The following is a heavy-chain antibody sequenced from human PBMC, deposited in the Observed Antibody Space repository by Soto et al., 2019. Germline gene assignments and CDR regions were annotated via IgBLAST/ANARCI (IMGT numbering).Heavy chain of an antibody. Sequence: GGSLRLSCAASGFTFSSYAMHWVRQAPGKGLEWVAVISYDGSNKYYADSVKGRFTISRDNSKNTLYLQMNSLRAEDTAVYYCARIAAAGAITDYWGQGTLVTVSS. J-gene: IGHJ4*02. CDR1: GFTFSSYA. CDR2: ISYDGSNK. D-gene: IGHD6-13*01. CDR3: ARIAAAGAITDY. V-gene: IGHV3-30-3*01.